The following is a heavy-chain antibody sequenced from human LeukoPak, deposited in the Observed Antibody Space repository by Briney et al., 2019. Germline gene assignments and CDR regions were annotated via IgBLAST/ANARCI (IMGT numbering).Heavy chain of an antibody. CDR3: ATGSSGYYYADY. D-gene: IGHD3-22*01. V-gene: IGHV1-24*01. CDR2: FDPEDGET. J-gene: IGHJ4*02. CDR1: GYTLTESS. Sequence: ASVKVSCKVSGYTLTESSMHWVRQAPGKGLEWMGGFDPEDGETIYAQKFQGRVTMTEDTSTDTAYMELSSLRSEDTAVYYCATGSSGYYYADYWGQGTLVTVSS.